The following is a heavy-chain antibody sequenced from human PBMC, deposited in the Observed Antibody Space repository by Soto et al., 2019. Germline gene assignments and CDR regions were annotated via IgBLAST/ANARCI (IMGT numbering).Heavy chain of an antibody. Sequence: ASVKLSCKASGYTFTSYGISWVRQAPGQGLEWMGWISAYNGNTNYAQKLQGRVTMTTDTSTSTAYMELRSLRSDDTAVYYCARDLAGYGDYLYNWFDPWGQGTLVTVSS. V-gene: IGHV1-18*01. J-gene: IGHJ5*02. CDR1: GYTFTSYG. CDR2: ISAYNGNT. D-gene: IGHD4-17*01. CDR3: ARDLAGYGDYLYNWFDP.